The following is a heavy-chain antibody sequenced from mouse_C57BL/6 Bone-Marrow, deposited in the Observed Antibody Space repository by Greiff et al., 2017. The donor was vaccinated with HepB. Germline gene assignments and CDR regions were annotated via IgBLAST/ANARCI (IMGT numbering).Heavy chain of an antibody. CDR3: AREGTSWDDY. D-gene: IGHD4-1*01. CDR2: IYPGSGST. CDR1: GYTFTSYW. V-gene: IGHV1-55*01. Sequence: QVQLQQPGAELVKPGASVKMSCKASGYTFTSYWITWVKQRPGQGLEWIGDIYPGSGSTNYNEKFKSKATLTVDKSSSTAYMQLSSLTSEDSAVYYCAREGTSWDDYWGQGTTLTVSS. J-gene: IGHJ2*01.